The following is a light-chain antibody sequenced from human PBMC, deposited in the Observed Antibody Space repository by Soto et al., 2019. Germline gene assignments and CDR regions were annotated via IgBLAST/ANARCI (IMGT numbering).Light chain of an antibody. CDR3: QQYKSYSSYT. J-gene: IGKJ2*01. Sequence: DIQMTQSPSTLSASVGDRVTITCRAGQNISPWLAWYQQKPGKAPNLLIYKTSSLESGVPSRFSGSGSGTEFTLTISCLQPDDFATYYCQQYKSYSSYTFGQGTQLEIK. CDR1: QNISPW. CDR2: KTS. V-gene: IGKV1-5*03.